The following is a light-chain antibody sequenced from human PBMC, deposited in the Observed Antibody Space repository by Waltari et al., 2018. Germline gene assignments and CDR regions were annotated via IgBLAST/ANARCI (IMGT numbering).Light chain of an antibody. CDR2: AAS. V-gene: IGKV1-8*01. CDR1: QGISSY. J-gene: IGKJ4*01. CDR3: QQYYSYRLT. Sequence: AIRMTQSPPSFSASTGDRVTITCRASQGISSYLAWYQQKPGKAPKLLIYAASTLQSGVPSRFSGSGSGTDFTLTISCLQSEDFATYYCQQYYSYRLTFGGGTKVEIK.